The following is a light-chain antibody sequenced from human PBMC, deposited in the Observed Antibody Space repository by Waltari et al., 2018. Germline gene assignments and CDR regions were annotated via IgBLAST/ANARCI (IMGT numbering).Light chain of an antibody. CDR2: EVS. J-gene: IGLJ2*01. V-gene: IGLV2-8*01. CDR1: SSDIGGYKF. Sequence: QSALTQPPSASGSPGQSVTISCTGTSSDIGGYKFVSWYQQPPGKAPKLMLYEVSPRPSGVPDRFAGSKSGNTASLTVSGLHAEDEADYYCSSYGGSNNLVFGGGTKLTVL. CDR3: SSYGGSNNLV.